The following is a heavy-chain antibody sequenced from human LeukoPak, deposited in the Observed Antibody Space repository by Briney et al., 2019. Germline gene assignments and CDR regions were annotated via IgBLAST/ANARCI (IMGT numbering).Heavy chain of an antibody. V-gene: IGHV1-2*02. CDR2: INPNSGGT. J-gene: IGHJ5*02. CDR3: ARDGKRDYSNYNWFDP. D-gene: IGHD4-11*01. CDR1: GYTFTDYY. Sequence: ASVKVSCKASGYTFTDYYMHWVRQAPGQGLEWMGWINPNSGGTNYAQKFQGRVTMTRDTSISTAYTELSRLRSDDTAVYYCARDGKRDYSNYNWFDPWGQGTLVTVSS.